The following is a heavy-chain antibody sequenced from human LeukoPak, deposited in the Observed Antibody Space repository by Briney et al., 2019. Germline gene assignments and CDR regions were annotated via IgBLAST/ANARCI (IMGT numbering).Heavy chain of an antibody. CDR1: GGSISSYY. J-gene: IGHJ5*02. CDR3: ARGSKNWFDP. V-gene: IGHV4-4*07. Sequence: SETLSLTCTVSGGSISSYYWSWLRQPAGKGLEWIGRIYTSGSTNYNPSLKSRVTMSVDTSKNQFSLRVRSVTAADTAVYYCARGSKNWFDPWGQGTLVTVSS. CDR2: IYTSGST.